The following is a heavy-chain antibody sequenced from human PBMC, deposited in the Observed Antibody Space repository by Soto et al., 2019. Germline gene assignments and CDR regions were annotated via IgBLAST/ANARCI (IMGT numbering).Heavy chain of an antibody. J-gene: IGHJ5*01. V-gene: IGHV3-74*01. CDR2: INSDGSST. D-gene: IGHD2-15*01. Sequence: EVQLVESGGGLVQPGGSLRLSCAASGFTFSSYWMHWVRQAPGKGLVWVSRINSDGSSTNYADSVKGRFTISRDNAKNTLYLQMNSLRADDTAVYYCARVPYCSGGSCYSWFDSWGQGTLVTVSS. CDR1: GFTFSSYW. CDR3: ARVPYCSGGSCYSWFDS.